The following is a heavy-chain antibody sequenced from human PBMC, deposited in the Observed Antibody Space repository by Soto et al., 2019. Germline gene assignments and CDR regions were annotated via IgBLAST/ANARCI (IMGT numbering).Heavy chain of an antibody. CDR1: GFSLRTSGVG. V-gene: IGHV2-5*02. Sequence: QITLKESGPTLVKPTQTLTLTCTFSGFSLRTSGVGVGWIRQPPGKALEWLALIYWDDDKRYSPSLKSRLTITKHPSKHQGVLAITNMDPVDTATYYCARMYFYGSGSYYNGFDYWGQGTLVTVSS. CDR2: IYWDDDK. J-gene: IGHJ4*02. D-gene: IGHD3-10*01. CDR3: ARMYFYGSGSYYNGFDY.